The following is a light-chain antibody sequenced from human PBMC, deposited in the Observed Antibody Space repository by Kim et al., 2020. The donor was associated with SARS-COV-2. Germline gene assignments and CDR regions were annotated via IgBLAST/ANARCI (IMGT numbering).Light chain of an antibody. Sequence: ASVGDRFTITCRASQSISSYLNWYQQTPGRAPKLLIYAASTLQSGVPSRFNGSASGTDFTLTVTSLQPEDFATYYCQQSYSIPLTFGGGTKVDIK. V-gene: IGKV1-39*01. CDR1: QSISSY. CDR2: AAS. CDR3: QQSYSIPLT. J-gene: IGKJ4*01.